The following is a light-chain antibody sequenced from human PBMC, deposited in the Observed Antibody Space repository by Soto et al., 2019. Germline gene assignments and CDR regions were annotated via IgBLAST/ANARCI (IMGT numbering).Light chain of an antibody. V-gene: IGKV1-39*01. J-gene: IGKJ4*01. CDR1: QSISTY. CDR3: QQGYSTLLS. Sequence: DIEMTQSPSSLSASVGDRVTITCRASQSISTYLNWYQQKGGKAPKLLIHGASGLQSGVPLRFSGSGSGTDFTLTISSLQPEDFATCYCQQGYSTLLSFGGGTTVELK. CDR2: GAS.